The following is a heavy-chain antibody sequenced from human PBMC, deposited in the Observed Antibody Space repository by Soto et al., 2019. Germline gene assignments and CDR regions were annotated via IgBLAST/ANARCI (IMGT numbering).Heavy chain of an antibody. CDR2: IRSSGGST. J-gene: IGHJ4*02. Sequence: EVQLLESGGGLVQPGGSLRLSCAASGFTFSSYAMSWVRQAPGKGLEWVSGIRSSGGSTYYADSVRGRFTISTDNSKNTLYLQKNTPRVEDTAVYYCANRKDYCDYWGQGTLVIVSA. V-gene: IGHV3-23*01. CDR3: ANRKDYCDY. CDR1: GFTFSSYA.